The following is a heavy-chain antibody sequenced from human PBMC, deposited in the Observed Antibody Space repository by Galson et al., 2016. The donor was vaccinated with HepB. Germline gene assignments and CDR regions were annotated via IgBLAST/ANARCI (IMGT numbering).Heavy chain of an antibody. D-gene: IGHD6-19*01. V-gene: IGHV3-23*01. CDR1: GFTFSSYA. Sequence: SLRLSCAASGFTFSSYAISWVRQAPGKGLEWVSAISGSGGGTYYAGSVKGRFTISRDNSKNTLYLQMNRLRAEDTAVYYCAKGAEQWLVPGYFDYWGQGTLVTVSA. CDR3: AKGAEQWLVPGYFDY. J-gene: IGHJ4*02. CDR2: ISGSGGGT.